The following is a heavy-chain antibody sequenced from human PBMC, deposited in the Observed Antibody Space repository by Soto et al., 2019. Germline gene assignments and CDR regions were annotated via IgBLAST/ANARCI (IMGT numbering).Heavy chain of an antibody. Sequence: QVQLVESGGGVVQPGRSLRLSCAASGFTFSSYGMHWVRQAPGKGLEWVAVIWYDGSNKYYADSVKGRFTISRDNSKNTLYLQMNSLIAEDTAVYYCARDLGIAAAGTVYWGQGTLVTVSS. V-gene: IGHV3-33*01. CDR3: ARDLGIAAAGTVY. CDR1: GFTFSSYG. CDR2: IWYDGSNK. J-gene: IGHJ4*02. D-gene: IGHD6-13*01.